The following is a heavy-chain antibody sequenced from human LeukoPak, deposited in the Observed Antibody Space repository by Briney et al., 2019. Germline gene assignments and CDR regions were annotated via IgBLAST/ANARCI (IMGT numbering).Heavy chain of an antibody. J-gene: IGHJ3*02. D-gene: IGHD4/OR15-4a*01. V-gene: IGHV3-64D*06. CDR1: GFTFNSYP. Sequence: PGGSLAGDRSASGFTFNSYPVHWVRQAPGKGLEYVSGISRNGGSTYYADSVKGRFTISRDNSKNTLYLQMSSLRAEDTAVYYCVKESGFMVAPNRAFDIWKQGTMVTVSS. CDR2: ISRNGGST. CDR3: VKESGFMVAPNRAFDI.